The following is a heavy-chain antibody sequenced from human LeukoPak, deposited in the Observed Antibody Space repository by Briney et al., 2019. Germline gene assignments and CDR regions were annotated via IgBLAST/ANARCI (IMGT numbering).Heavy chain of an antibody. CDR1: GGSISSGGYY. CDR3: ARGGRGDYGDYAVADAFDI. J-gene: IGHJ3*02. Sequence: PSETLSLTCTVSGGSISSGGYYWSWIRQPPGKGLEWIGEINHSGSTNYNPSLKSRVTISVDTSKNQFSLKLSSVTAADTAVYYCARGGRGDYGDYAVADAFDIWGQGTMVTVSS. V-gene: IGHV4-39*07. CDR2: INHSGST. D-gene: IGHD4-17*01.